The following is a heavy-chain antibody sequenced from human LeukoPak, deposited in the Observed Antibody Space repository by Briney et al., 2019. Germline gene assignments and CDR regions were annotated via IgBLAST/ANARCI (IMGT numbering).Heavy chain of an antibody. Sequence: PGGSLTLSCAASGFTFSSYSMSWVRQAPGKGLKWVSFIRSKAYGGTTEYAASVKGRFTISRDDSKSIAYLQMNSLKTEDTAVYYCARDFSSVWYGTTDFWGQGTLVTVSS. CDR3: ARDFSSVWYGTTDF. D-gene: IGHD6-13*01. J-gene: IGHJ4*02. V-gene: IGHV3-49*04. CDR1: GFTFSSYS. CDR2: IRSKAYGGTT.